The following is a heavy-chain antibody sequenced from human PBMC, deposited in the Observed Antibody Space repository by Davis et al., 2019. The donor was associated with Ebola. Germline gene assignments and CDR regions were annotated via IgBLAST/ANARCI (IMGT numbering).Heavy chain of an antibody. D-gene: IGHD5-12*01. CDR3: AGFDYWFDP. CDR2: VYYTGST. Sequence: SETLSLTCTVSGGSVTSGGYSWSWTRRPPGKGLAWLGSVYYTGSTYYSPSLKSRVTVSLDTSKNQFFLTVNSVTAADTAVYYCAGFDYWFDPWGQGTLVTVSS. V-gene: IGHV4-61*08. J-gene: IGHJ5*02. CDR1: GGSVTSGGYS.